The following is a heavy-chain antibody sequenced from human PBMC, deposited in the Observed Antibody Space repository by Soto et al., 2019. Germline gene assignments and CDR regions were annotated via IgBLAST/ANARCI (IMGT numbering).Heavy chain of an antibody. CDR1: GYTFTRSG. J-gene: IGHJ1*01. CDR2: ISTYNGDT. CDR3: AREIHDYGDYAYFQH. Sequence: ASVKVSCKASGYTFTRSGFSWVRQAPGQGLEWMGWISTYNGDTNYAQTFQGRVTMTTDTSTSTVHMEVRSLRSDDTAVYYCAREIHDYGDYAYFQHWGQGTLVTVSS. V-gene: IGHV1-18*01. D-gene: IGHD4-17*01.